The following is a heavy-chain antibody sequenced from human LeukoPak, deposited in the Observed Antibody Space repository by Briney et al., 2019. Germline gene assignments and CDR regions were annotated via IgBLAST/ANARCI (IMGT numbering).Heavy chain of an antibody. CDR1: GFTFSSYA. CDR3: ARASVAPHDAFDI. CDR2: ISYDGSNK. V-gene: IGHV3-30-3*01. D-gene: IGHD2-21*01. Sequence: PGRSLRLSCAASGFTFSSYAMHGVRQAPGKGLEWVAVISYDGSNKYYADSVKGRFTISRDNSKNTLYLQMNSLRAEDTAVYYCARASVAPHDAFDIWGQGTMVTVSS. J-gene: IGHJ3*02.